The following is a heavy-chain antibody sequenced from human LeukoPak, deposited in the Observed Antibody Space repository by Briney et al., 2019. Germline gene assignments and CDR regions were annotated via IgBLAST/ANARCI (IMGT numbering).Heavy chain of an antibody. CDR3: ATSGGSSY. D-gene: IGHD1-26*01. Sequence: GSLKLPCAASGFTFSSYWMHWGRQAPGEGLVWVSRINCDGSSTSYADSVKGRFTISRDNAKNTLYLQMNSLRAEDTAVYYCATSGGSSYWGQGTLVTVSS. CDR2: INCDGSST. CDR1: GFTFSSYW. J-gene: IGHJ4*02. V-gene: IGHV3-74*01.